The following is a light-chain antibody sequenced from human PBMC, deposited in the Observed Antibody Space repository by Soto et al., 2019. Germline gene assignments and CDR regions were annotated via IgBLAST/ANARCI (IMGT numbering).Light chain of an antibody. V-gene: IGLV2-14*01. J-gene: IGLJ1*01. Sequence: QSALTQPASVSGSPGQSVTISCTGTSSDVGAYNYVSWYQQHPGKAPKLIIYEVSHRPSGVSDRFSGSKSGNTASLTISGLQVEDEADYFCSSKSGGSPYVFGSGTKVTVL. CDR2: EVS. CDR3: SSKSGGSPYV. CDR1: SSDVGAYNY.